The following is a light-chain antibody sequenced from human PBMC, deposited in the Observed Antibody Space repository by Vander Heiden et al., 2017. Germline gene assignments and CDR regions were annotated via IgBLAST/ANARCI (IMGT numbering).Light chain of an antibody. V-gene: IGLV3-1*01. CDR1: NLRERF. J-gene: IGLJ2*01. Sequence: SYEVTQSPSVSVSPGQTATITCSGDNLRERFVSWYQQKPGQSPVLVIYQDKRRPSGIPERYSGSNSGNTATLTISGTQVMDEGDYFCQAWDSSTSVFGGGTKLTVL. CDR3: QAWDSSTSV. CDR2: QDK.